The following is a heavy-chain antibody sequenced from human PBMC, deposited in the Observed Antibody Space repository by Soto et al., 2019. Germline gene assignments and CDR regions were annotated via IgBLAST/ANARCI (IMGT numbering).Heavy chain of an antibody. CDR3: AHRVLRTVFGLVTTTAIYFDF. CDR1: GFSLTTSGVG. Sequence: QITLNESGPTQVKPRQTLTLTCTFSGFSLTTSGVGVGWIRQSPGKAPEWLALIYWDDDNRYNPSLKSRLTITKDTSKNPVVLTRADLDAADTASYYCAHRVLRTVFGLVTTTAIYFDFWGQGTPVAVSS. V-gene: IGHV2-5*02. J-gene: IGHJ4*02. CDR2: IYWDDDN. D-gene: IGHD3-3*01.